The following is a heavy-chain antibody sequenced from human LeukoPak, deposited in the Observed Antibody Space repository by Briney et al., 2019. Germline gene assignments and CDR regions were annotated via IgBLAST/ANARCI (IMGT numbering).Heavy chain of an antibody. J-gene: IGHJ3*02. D-gene: IGHD6-6*01. CDR1: GLTFSDYY. V-gene: IGHV3-11*04. Sequence: GGSLRLSCAVSGLTFSDYYMSWIRQAPGKGLEWVSYISSSGSSYADSVKGRFTISRDNAKNSLYLQMNSLRGEDTAVYYCARIPYSSSLTDAFDIWGQGTMVTVYS. CDR2: ISSSGS. CDR3: ARIPYSSSLTDAFDI.